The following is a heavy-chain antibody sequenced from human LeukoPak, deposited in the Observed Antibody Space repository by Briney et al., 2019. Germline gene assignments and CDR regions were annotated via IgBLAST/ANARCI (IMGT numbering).Heavy chain of an antibody. Sequence: SGGSLRLSCAASGFSFSAYWMTWVRQAPGTGLEWVANINPAGSETYYVDPVKGRFSISRDNAKNLVYLQMNSLRAEDTAVYHCARFGYVAAVDVWGQGTPVPVSS. V-gene: IGHV3-7*01. CDR3: ARFGYVAAVDV. CDR2: INPAGSET. J-gene: IGHJ4*02. CDR1: GFSFSAYW. D-gene: IGHD2-15*01.